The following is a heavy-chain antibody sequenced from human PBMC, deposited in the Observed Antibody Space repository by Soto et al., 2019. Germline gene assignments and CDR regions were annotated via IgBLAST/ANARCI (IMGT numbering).Heavy chain of an antibody. D-gene: IGHD6-13*01. CDR1: GFTFSSHA. J-gene: IGHJ4*02. V-gene: IGHV3-23*01. Sequence: EVQLLESGGGLVQPGRSLRLSCTASGFTFSSHAMTWVRQARGKGLEWVSGLSDSGDRIYYADSVKGRFTIYRDNSMTTLYLQMNTLRVEDTAVYYCAKVSSSWYAGFFDLWGQGTLVTVSS. CDR3: AKVSSSWYAGFFDL. CDR2: LSDSGDRI.